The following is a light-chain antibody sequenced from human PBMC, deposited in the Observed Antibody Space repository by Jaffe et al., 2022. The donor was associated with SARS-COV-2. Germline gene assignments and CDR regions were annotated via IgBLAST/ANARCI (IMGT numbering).Light chain of an antibody. CDR1: SSDVGAYNY. Sequence: QSALTQPASVSGSPGQSITISCTGSSSDVGAYNYVSWYQHHPGKAPKLMISEVSNRPSGVPDRFSGSKSGNTASLTISGLQAEDEADYYCSSYTTSNTLAFGGGTTLTVL. J-gene: IGLJ3*02. V-gene: IGLV2-14*01. CDR2: EVS. CDR3: SSYTTSNTLA.